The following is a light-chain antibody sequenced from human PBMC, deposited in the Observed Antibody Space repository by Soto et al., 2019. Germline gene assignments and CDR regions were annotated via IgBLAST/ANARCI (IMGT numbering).Light chain of an antibody. J-gene: IGKJ1*01. CDR3: QQRSNWPPWT. Sequence: EIVLTQSPANLSLSPGERATLSCRASQSISSYLVWYQQKPGQAPRLLIYDTSNRATGIPARFSGTGSGTDLTLTISSLEPEDSAVYYCQQRSNWPPWTFGQGTKVDIK. V-gene: IGKV3-11*01. CDR1: QSISSY. CDR2: DTS.